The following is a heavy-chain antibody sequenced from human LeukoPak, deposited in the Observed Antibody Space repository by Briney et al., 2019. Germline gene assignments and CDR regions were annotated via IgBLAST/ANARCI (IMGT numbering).Heavy chain of an antibody. D-gene: IGHD3-10*01. CDR2: IKYDGSEK. CDR3: ARDGSGEWPIGY. Sequence: GGSLRLSCAASGFTFSSKWMSWVRQAPGKGLEWVANIKYDGSEKYCVDSVKGRFTISRDNAKNALYLQMNSLRVEDTAVYYCARDGSGEWPIGYWGQGTLVTVSS. CDR1: GFTFSSKW. V-gene: IGHV3-7*01. J-gene: IGHJ4*02.